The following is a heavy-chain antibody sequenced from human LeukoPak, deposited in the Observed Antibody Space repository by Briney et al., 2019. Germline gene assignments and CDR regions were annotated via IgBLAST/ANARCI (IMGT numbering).Heavy chain of an antibody. Sequence: SETLSLTCTVSGGSISSYYWSWIRQPPGKGLEWIGYIYYSGSTNYNPSLKSRVTISVDTSKNQFSLKLSSVTAADTAVYYCAKDIVGGMDVWGQGTTVTVSS. D-gene: IGHD1-26*01. V-gene: IGHV4-59*01. CDR1: GGSISSYY. J-gene: IGHJ6*02. CDR3: AKDIVGGMDV. CDR2: IYYSGST.